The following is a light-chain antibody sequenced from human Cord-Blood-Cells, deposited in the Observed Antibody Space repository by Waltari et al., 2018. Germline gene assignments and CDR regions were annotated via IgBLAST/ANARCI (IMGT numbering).Light chain of an antibody. CDR2: RNN. J-gene: IGLJ3*02. CDR3: AAWDDSLSGWV. Sequence: QSVLTQPPSASGTPGQRVTISCSGSSSNIGSNYVYWYQRLPGTPPKLLIYRNNQRPSGVPDRFSGSKSGTSASLAISGLRSEDEAEYYCAAWDDSLSGWVFGGGTKLTVL. V-gene: IGLV1-47*01. CDR1: SSNIGSNY.